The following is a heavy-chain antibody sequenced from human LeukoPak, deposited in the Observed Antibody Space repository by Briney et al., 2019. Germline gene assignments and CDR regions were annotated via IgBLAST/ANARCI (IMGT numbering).Heavy chain of an antibody. CDR2: ISGYNGNT. CDR1: GYTFTMYG. CDR3: ARDSLYYGSGSYLGFDP. V-gene: IGHV1-18*01. D-gene: IGHD3-10*01. J-gene: IGHJ5*02. Sequence: ASVTVSCKASGYTFTMYGISWVRQAPGQGLEWMGWISGYNGNTNYAEKLQGRVTMTTDTSTSTVYMELRSLRSDDTAVYYCARDSLYYGSGSYLGFDPWGQGTLVTVSS.